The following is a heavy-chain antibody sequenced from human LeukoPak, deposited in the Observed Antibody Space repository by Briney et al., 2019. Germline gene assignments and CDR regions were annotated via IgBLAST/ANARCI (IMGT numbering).Heavy chain of an antibody. V-gene: IGHV1-69*05. CDR1: GGTFSSYA. CDR3: ARGKLGYYDAFDI. Sequence: GSSVKVSCKASGGTFSSYAISWVRQAPGQGLEWMARIIPIFGTANYAQKFQSRVTITTDESTSTAYMELSSLRSEDTAVYYCARGKLGYYDAFDIWGQGTMVTVSS. J-gene: IGHJ3*02. CDR2: IIPIFGTA. D-gene: IGHD3-22*01.